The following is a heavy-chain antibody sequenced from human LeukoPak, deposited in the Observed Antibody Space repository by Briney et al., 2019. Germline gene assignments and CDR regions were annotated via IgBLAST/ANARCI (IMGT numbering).Heavy chain of an antibody. CDR2: ISYDGSNK. V-gene: IGHV3-30-3*01. CDR1: GFTFSSYA. CDR3: AKDLGIDPWYEPWFDP. J-gene: IGHJ5*02. Sequence: GGSLRLSCAASGFTFSSYAMHWVRQAPGKGLEWVAVISYDGSNKYYADSVKGRFTISRDNSKNTLYLQMNSLRAEDTAVYYCAKDLGIDPWYEPWFDPWGQGTLVTVSS. D-gene: IGHD6-13*01.